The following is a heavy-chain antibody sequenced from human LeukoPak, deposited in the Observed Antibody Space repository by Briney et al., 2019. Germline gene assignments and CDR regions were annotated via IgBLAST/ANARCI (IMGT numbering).Heavy chain of an antibody. CDR3: ARESGSGEFDY. D-gene: IGHD2-15*01. CDR2: IKPDGGEK. Sequence: GGSLRLSCAASGFTFSTYWMTWVRQAPGKRPEWVANIKPDGGEKSYVDSVKGRFTISRDNAKNSLYLQMSSLRAEDTAIYYCARESGSGEFDYWGQGTLVTVSS. CDR1: GFTFSTYW. V-gene: IGHV3-7*01. J-gene: IGHJ4*02.